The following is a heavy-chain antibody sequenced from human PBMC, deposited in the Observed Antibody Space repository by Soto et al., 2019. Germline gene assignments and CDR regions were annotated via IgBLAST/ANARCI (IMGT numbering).Heavy chain of an antibody. Sequence: QVQLVQSGAEVTKPGASVKVSCKASGYTFTSYGISWVRQAPGQGLEWMGWISAYNGNTNYAQKLQGRVTMTTDTSTSTAYMELRSLRSDDTAVYYCARGGLFLEWLLYEGNWFDPWGQGTLVTVSS. D-gene: IGHD3-3*01. CDR2: ISAYNGNT. J-gene: IGHJ5*02. CDR1: GYTFTSYG. V-gene: IGHV1-18*01. CDR3: ARGGLFLEWLLYEGNWFDP.